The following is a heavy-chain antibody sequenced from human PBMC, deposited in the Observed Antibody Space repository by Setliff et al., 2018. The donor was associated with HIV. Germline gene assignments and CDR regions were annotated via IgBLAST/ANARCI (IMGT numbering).Heavy chain of an antibody. V-gene: IGHV4-38-2*02. J-gene: IGHJ3*02. CDR3: ARCSVGWSREENPRHDGAFDI. Sequence: SETLSLTCTVSGYSISSGDYWGWIRQPPGKGLEWIGSIFHSGSSYYIPSLKSRVTISVDTSRNPFSRKLRAVTAADTAVYYCARCSVGWSREENPRHDGAFDIWGQGTMVTVSS. CDR2: IFHSGSS. D-gene: IGHD3-3*01. CDR1: GYSISSGDY.